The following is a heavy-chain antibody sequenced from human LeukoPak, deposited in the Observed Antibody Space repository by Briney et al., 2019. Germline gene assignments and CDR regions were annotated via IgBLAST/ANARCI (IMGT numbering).Heavy chain of an antibody. CDR2: INHSGST. Sequence: SETLSLTCAVYGGSFSGYYWSWIRQPPGKGLEWIGEINHSGSTSYNPSLKSRVAISVDTSKNQFSLKLSSVTAADTAVYYCASSQQLARPYYFDYWGQGTLVTVSS. D-gene: IGHD6-13*01. V-gene: IGHV4-34*01. CDR3: ASSQQLARPYYFDY. CDR1: GGSFSGYY. J-gene: IGHJ4*02.